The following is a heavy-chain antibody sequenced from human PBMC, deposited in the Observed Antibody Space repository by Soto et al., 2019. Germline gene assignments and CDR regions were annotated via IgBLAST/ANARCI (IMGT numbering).Heavy chain of an antibody. CDR1: GGSISSGGYS. J-gene: IGHJ3*02. CDR3: ARDTGTYYGSGSYYNINAFDI. D-gene: IGHD3-10*01. Sequence: SETLSLTCAVSGGSISSGGYSWSWIRQPPGKGLEWIGYIYHSGSTYYNPSLKSRVTISVDKSKNQFSLKLSSVTAADTAVYYCARDTGTYYGSGSYYNINAFDIWGQGTMVTVSS. CDR2: IYHSGST. V-gene: IGHV4-30-2*01.